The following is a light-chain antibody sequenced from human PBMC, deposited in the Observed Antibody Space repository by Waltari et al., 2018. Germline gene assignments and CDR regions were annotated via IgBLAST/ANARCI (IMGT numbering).Light chain of an antibody. J-gene: IGKJ3*01. V-gene: IGKV4-1*01. CDR1: HSVFSTSNNKNY. Sequence: DMVMTHSLASLAASLGEGAPINCKSSHSVFSTSNNKNYLAWYQQQPGQPPKLLIYWASTRESGGPDRFSGSGSGTDSTLTISSLQAEDGAVYYCQQYYSTPPIFTFGPGTKVDIK. CDR2: WAS. CDR3: QQYYSTPPIFT.